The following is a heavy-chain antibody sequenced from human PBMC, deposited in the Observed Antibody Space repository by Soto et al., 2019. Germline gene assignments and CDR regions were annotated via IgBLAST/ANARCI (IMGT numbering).Heavy chain of an antibody. V-gene: IGHV4-39*01. CDR3: VRQFSVYGDYGRYFDF. CDR2: IYYSGST. Sequence: SSETLSLTCTVSGGSISSSGYYWGWIRQPPGKGLEWIGTIYYSGSTYYNPSLKSRVTISVDTSKNQFSLKLSSVTAADTAVYYCVRQFSVYGDYGRYFDFWGQGTLVTVSS. D-gene: IGHD4-17*01. CDR1: GGSISSSGYY. J-gene: IGHJ4*02.